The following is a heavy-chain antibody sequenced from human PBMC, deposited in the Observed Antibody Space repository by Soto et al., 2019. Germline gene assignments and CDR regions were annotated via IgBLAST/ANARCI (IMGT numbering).Heavy chain of an antibody. Sequence: PGGSRRLSCTASGFTFGDYAMSWFRQAPGKGLELVGFIRSKAYGGTTEYAASVKGRFTISRDDSKSIAYLQMNSLKTEDTAVYYCTREEYSSGWYRYYYYGMDVWGQGTTVTVSS. CDR1: GFTFGDYA. CDR3: TREEYSSGWYRYYYYGMDV. CDR2: IRSKAYGGTT. D-gene: IGHD6-19*01. V-gene: IGHV3-49*03. J-gene: IGHJ6*02.